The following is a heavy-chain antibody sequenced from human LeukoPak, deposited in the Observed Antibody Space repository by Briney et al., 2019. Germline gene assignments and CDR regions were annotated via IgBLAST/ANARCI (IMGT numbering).Heavy chain of an antibody. CDR1: GITFSNYG. CDR2: IRNDGSNK. CDR3: ARGGYSSSYLDY. Sequence: PGGSLRLSCAASGITFSNYGIHWVRQAPGKGLEWVAFIRNDGSNKYYADSVKGRFTISRDSSKNTLYLQMNSLRAEDTAVYYCARGGYSSSYLDYWGQGTLVTVSS. D-gene: IGHD6-6*01. V-gene: IGHV3-30*02. J-gene: IGHJ4*02.